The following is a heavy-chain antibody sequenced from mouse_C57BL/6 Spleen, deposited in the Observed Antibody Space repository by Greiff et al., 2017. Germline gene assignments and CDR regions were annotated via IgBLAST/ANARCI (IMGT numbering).Heavy chain of an antibody. CDR1: GYTFTSYW. CDR2: INPSSGYT. Sequence: QVQLKQSGAELAKPGASVKLSCKASGYTFTSYWMHWVKQRPGQGLEWIGYINPSSGYTKYNQKFKDKATLTADKSSSTAYMQLSSLTYEDSAVYYCARWGSSYEYAMDYWGQGTSVTVSS. D-gene: IGHD1-1*01. J-gene: IGHJ4*01. CDR3: ARWGSSYEYAMDY. V-gene: IGHV1-7*01.